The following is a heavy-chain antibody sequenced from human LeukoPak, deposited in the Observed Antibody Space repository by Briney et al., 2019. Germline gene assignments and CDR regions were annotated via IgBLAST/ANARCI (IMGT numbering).Heavy chain of an antibody. Sequence: GGSLRLSCAASGFTFSSYGMHWARQAPGKGLEWVAVISYDGSNKYYADSVKGRFTISRDNSKNTLYLQMNSLRAEDTAVYYCAKDPYDSSGYYFPGAFDIWGQGTMVTVSP. CDR1: GFTFSSYG. V-gene: IGHV3-30*18. CDR3: AKDPYDSSGYYFPGAFDI. CDR2: ISYDGSNK. J-gene: IGHJ3*02. D-gene: IGHD3-22*01.